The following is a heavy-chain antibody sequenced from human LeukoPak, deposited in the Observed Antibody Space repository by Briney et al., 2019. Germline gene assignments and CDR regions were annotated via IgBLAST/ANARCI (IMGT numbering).Heavy chain of an antibody. CDR1: GYTFTSYD. V-gene: IGHV1-8*03. J-gene: IGHJ6*03. D-gene: IGHD4-23*01. Sequence: GASVKVSCKASGYTFTSYDINWVRQATGQGLEWMGWMNPNSGNTGYAQKFQGRVTITRNTSISTAYVELSSLRSEDTAVYYCVRFAVRHYYYYYMDVWGKGTTVTVSS. CDR3: VRFAVRHYYYYYMDV. CDR2: MNPNSGNT.